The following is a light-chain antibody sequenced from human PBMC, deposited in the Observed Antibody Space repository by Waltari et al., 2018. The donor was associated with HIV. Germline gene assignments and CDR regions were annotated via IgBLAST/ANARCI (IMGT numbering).Light chain of an antibody. Sequence: ALTQPASVSGSPGQSIPLSCPGTSSDTGNYKLFSWYQLYPGKAPKLIIYEDNKRPSGVSNRFSGSKSADTASLTISGLQAEDEADYYCCAYAGGLEFGGGTKLTVL. J-gene: IGLJ2*01. CDR1: SSDTGNYKL. CDR3: CAYAGGLE. V-gene: IGLV2-23*01. CDR2: EDN.